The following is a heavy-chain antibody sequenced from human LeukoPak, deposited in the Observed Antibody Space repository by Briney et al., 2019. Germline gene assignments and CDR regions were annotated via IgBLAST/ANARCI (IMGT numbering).Heavy chain of an antibody. J-gene: IGHJ6*02. CDR3: VKDRVTEAYGMEV. Sequence: GGSLRLSCAASGFIFSSYSMHWVRQAPGKGLEGVAVIRNDGSHKYYADSVKGRFTISRDNSKNTLVLQMNSLTAEDTAVYYCVKDRVTEAYGMEVWGQGTTVTVSS. CDR2: IRNDGSHK. CDR1: GFIFSSYS. V-gene: IGHV3-30*02.